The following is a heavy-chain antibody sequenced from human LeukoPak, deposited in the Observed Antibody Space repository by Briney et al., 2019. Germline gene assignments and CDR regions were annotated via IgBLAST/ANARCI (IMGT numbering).Heavy chain of an antibody. V-gene: IGHV1-18*01. CDR2: ISAYNGNT. J-gene: IGHJ5*02. CDR1: GYTVTSYG. D-gene: IGHD6-13*01. CDR3: ARDALEGSSWYVGWFDP. Sequence: GASVKVSCKASGYTVTSYGISWVRQAPGQGLEWMGWISAYNGNTNYAQKLQGRVTMTTDTSTSTAYMELRSLRSDDTAVYYCARDALEGSSWYVGWFDPWGQGTLVTVSS.